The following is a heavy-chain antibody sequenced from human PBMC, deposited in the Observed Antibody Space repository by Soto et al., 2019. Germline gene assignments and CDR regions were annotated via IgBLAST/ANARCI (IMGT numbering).Heavy chain of an antibody. CDR2: IYSGGST. Sequence: EVQLVESGGGLIQPGGSLRLSCAASGFTVSSNYMSWVRQAPGKGLEWVSGIYSGGSTYYADSVKGRFTISRDNSKNTLYLQMNSLGAEDTAVYYCARVVGPSESAAGTLDFWGQGTLVTVSS. CDR1: GFTVSSNY. V-gene: IGHV3-53*01. CDR3: ARVVGPSESAAGTLDF. J-gene: IGHJ4*02. D-gene: IGHD6-13*01.